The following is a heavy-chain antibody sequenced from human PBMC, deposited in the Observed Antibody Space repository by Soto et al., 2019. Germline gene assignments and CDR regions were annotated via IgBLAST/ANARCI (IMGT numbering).Heavy chain of an antibody. CDR3: ARIFGLTVGDSNYYYYGMDV. V-gene: IGHV2-70*01. J-gene: IGHJ6*02. CDR2: IDWDDDK. CDR1: GFSLSTSGMC. Sequence: SGPTLVNPTQTLTLTCTFSGFSLSTSGMCVSWNRQPPGKALEWLALIDWDDDKYYSTSLKTRLTISKDTSKNQVVLTMTNMDPVDTATYFCARIFGLTVGDSNYYYYGMDVWGQGTTVTVSS. D-gene: IGHD3-16*01.